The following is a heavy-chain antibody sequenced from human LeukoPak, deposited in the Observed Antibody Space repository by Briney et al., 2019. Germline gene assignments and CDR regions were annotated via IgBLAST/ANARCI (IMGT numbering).Heavy chain of an antibody. CDR2: ISYDGSNK. Sequence: PGRSLRLSCAASGFTFSSYAMHWVRQAPGKGLEWVAVISYDGSNKYYADSVKGRFTISRDNSKNTLYLQMNSLRAEDTAVYYCARDGVNYYDSSGYYGVFDYWGQGTLVTVSS. CDR3: ARDGVNYYDSSGYYGVFDY. J-gene: IGHJ4*02. D-gene: IGHD3-22*01. V-gene: IGHV3-30-3*01. CDR1: GFTFSSYA.